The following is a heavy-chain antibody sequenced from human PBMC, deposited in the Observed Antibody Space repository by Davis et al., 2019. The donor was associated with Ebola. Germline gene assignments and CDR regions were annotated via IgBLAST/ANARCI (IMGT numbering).Heavy chain of an antibody. J-gene: IGHJ5*02. CDR1: GYTFTSYG. D-gene: IGHD2-8*01. V-gene: IGHV1-18*01. Sequence: AASVKVSCKASGYTFTSYGISWVRQAPGQGLEWMGWISAYNGNTNYAQKLQGRVTMTRDTSTSTVYMELSSLRSEDTAVYYCASTGHTKYCTNGVCWRYNWFDPWGQGTLVTVSS. CDR2: ISAYNGNT. CDR3: ASTGHTKYCTNGVCWRYNWFDP.